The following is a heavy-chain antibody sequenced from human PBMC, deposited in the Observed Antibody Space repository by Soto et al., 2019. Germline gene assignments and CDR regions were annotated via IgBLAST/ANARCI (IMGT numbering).Heavy chain of an antibody. CDR2: ISGSGGST. Sequence: GGSLRLSCAASGFTFSSYAMSWVRQAPGKGLEWVSAISGSGGSTYCADSVKGRFTISRDNSKNTLYLQMNSLRAEDTAVYYCAAGYSSRGGYYFDYWGQGTLVTVSS. CDR3: AAGYSSRGGYYFDY. CDR1: GFTFSSYA. V-gene: IGHV3-23*01. J-gene: IGHJ4*02. D-gene: IGHD6-13*01.